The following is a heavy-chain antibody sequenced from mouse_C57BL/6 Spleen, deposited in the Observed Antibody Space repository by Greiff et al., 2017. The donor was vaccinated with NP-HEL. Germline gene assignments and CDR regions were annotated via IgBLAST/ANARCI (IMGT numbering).Heavy chain of an antibody. J-gene: IGHJ4*01. Sequence: QVQLQQSGAELAKPGASVQLSCKASGYTFTSYWMHWVKQRPGQGLEWIGYINPSSGYTKSNQKFKDKATLTADKSSSTAYMQLSSRTYADSAVYYCAKGGPPSMDYWGQGTSVTVSS. CDR1: GYTFTSYW. CDR3: AKGGPPSMDY. CDR2: INPSSGYT. V-gene: IGHV1-7*01.